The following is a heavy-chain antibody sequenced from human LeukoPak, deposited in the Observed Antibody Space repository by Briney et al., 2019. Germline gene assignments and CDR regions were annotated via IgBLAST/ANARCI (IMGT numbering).Heavy chain of an antibody. Sequence: GASVKVSCKASGGTFTSYAISWVRQAPGQGLDWMGGIIPIFGTANYAQKFQGRVTITADESTSTAYMELSSLRSEDTAVYYCARHLPIAVAEYYFDYWGQGTLVTVSS. V-gene: IGHV1-69*13. CDR1: GGTFTSYA. CDR3: ARHLPIAVAEYYFDY. J-gene: IGHJ4*02. D-gene: IGHD6-19*01. CDR2: IIPIFGTA.